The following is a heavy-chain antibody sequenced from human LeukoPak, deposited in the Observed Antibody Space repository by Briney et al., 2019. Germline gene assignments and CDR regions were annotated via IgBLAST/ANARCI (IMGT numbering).Heavy chain of an antibody. V-gene: IGHV3-30*04. J-gene: IGHJ4*02. CDR3: ARDGIEYGSGSYFTY. Sequence: PGRSLRLSCAASGFTFDDYAMHWVRRAPGKGLEWVALISYDGRKDYYADSVKGRITISRDNSKNTVYLQMNSLRVEDTALYYCARDGIEYGSGSYFTYWGQGTLVTVSS. D-gene: IGHD3-10*01. CDR1: GFTFDDYA. CDR2: ISYDGRKD.